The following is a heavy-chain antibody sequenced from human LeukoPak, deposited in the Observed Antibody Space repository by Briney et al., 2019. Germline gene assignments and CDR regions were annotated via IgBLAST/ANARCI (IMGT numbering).Heavy chain of an antibody. Sequence: GGSLRLSCAASGFTFSSYWMSWVRQAPGKGLEWVAFVQKDGSYKNYADSVKGRFTISRDNSKNTLYLQMNSLRVEDTAVYYCANIPNSFGPDYWGQGSLVTVSS. CDR3: ANIPNSFGPDY. CDR1: GFTFSSYW. V-gene: IGHV3-30*02. CDR2: VQKDGSYK. J-gene: IGHJ4*02. D-gene: IGHD3-16*01.